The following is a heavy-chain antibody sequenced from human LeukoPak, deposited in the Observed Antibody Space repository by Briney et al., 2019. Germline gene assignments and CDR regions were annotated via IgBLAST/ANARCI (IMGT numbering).Heavy chain of an antibody. CDR3: ARGMTTVTTGPQN. J-gene: IGHJ4*02. D-gene: IGHD4-17*01. CDR1: GFTVSSNY. V-gene: IGHV3-53*01. CDR2: IYSGGST. Sequence: HTGGSLRLSCAASGFTVSSNYMSWVRQAPGKGLEWVSVIYSGGSTYYADSVKGRFTISRDNSKNTLYLQMNSLRAEDTAVYYCARGMTTVTTGPQNWGQGTLVTVSS.